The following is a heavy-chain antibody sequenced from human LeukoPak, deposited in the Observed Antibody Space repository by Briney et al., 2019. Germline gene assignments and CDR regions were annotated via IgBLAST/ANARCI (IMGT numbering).Heavy chain of an antibody. Sequence: GGSLRLSCAASGFTLSAYGMHWVRQAPGKGLEWVAFIRYDGSNKYYADSVKGRFTISRDNSKNTLYLQMNSLRAEDTAVYYCAKDRTYYYDSSGYYPDYWGQGTLVTVSS. CDR3: AKDRTYYYDSSGYYPDY. J-gene: IGHJ4*02. CDR1: GFTLSAYG. D-gene: IGHD3-22*01. V-gene: IGHV3-30*02. CDR2: IRYDGSNK.